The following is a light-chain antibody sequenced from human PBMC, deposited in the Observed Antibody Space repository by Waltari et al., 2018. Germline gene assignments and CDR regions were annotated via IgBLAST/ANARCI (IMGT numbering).Light chain of an antibody. J-gene: IGKJ5*01. V-gene: IGKV3-15*01. CDR1: QTISNN. CDR3: QQYNNWPSIT. Sequence: EVVVTQSPATLSVSPGERATLSCRASQTISNNLAWYQQKPGQAPRLLIYGASIRATGIPARFSGSGSGTDFTLTISSLQSEDFVVYYCQQYNNWPSITFGQGTRLAIK. CDR2: GAS.